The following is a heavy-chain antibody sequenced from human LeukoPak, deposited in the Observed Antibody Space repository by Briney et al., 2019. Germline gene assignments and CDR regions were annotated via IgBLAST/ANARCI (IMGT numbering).Heavy chain of an antibody. CDR1: GGSVSSGGYF. J-gene: IGHJ4*02. Sequence: SETLSLTCTVSGGSVSSGGYFWSWFRQPPGKGLEWIGYIYYAGSTNYNPSLKSRLTIPVDTSKNQVSLKLRSVTAADTAVYHCARDVVPASIAFGYWGQGTLVTVSS. CDR3: ARDVVPASIAFGY. D-gene: IGHD2-2*01. CDR2: IYYAGST. V-gene: IGHV4-61*08.